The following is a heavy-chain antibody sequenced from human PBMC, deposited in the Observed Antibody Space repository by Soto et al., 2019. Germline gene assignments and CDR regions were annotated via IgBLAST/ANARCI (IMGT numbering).Heavy chain of an antibody. CDR2: IYPGDSDT. Sequence: GESLKISCKGSGYSFTSYWIGWVRQMPGKGLEWMGIIYPGDSDTRYSPSFQGQVTISADKSISTAYLQWSSLKASDTAMYYCARGGRAQGAYGSFSHYYGMGVWDRGPTVAVAS. D-gene: IGHD3-10*01. J-gene: IGHJ6*02. CDR3: ARGGRAQGAYGSFSHYYGMGV. V-gene: IGHV5-51*01. CDR1: GYSFTSYW.